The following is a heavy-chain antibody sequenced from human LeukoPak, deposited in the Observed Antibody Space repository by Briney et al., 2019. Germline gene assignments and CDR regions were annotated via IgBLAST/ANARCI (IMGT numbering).Heavy chain of an antibody. CDR3: ARRAYSAAYWKHFDY. D-gene: IGHD1-1*01. CDR1: GGSISSSSDY. Sequence: SETLSLTCTVSGGSISSSSDYWGWIRQAPGKGLEWIGSIYYHENTYYNSSLKSRVAISVDTSKNQFSLKLNSVTAADTAVYFCARRAYSAAYWKHFDYWGQGILVTVSS. V-gene: IGHV4-39*01. CDR2: IYYHENT. J-gene: IGHJ4*02.